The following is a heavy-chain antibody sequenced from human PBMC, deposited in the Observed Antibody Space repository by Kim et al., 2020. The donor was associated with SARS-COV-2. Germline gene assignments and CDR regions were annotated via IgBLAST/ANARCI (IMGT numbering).Heavy chain of an antibody. CDR2: IYYSGST. J-gene: IGHJ4*02. D-gene: IGHD1-26*01. CDR1: GGSISSSSYY. V-gene: IGHV4-39*07. CDR3: ARDLVGATDY. Sequence: SETLSLTCTVSGGSISSSSYYWGWIRQPPGKGLEWIGSIYYSGSTYYNPSLKSRVTISVDTSKNQFSLKLSSVTAANTAVYYCARDLVGATDYWGQGTLVTVSS.